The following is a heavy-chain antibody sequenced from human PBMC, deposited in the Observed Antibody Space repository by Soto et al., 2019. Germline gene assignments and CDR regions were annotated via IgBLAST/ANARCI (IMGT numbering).Heavy chain of an antibody. CDR2: ISSSGDFI. Sequence: PGGSLRLSCAASGFTFSCYSVNWVRQAPGKGLEWVSSISSSGDFIYYADSVKGRFTISRDNAKNSLYLQMNSLRAEDTAIYYCARGDRYYDFWSGPGVYYWGQGTLVTVSS. CDR3: ARGDRYYDFWSGPGVYY. J-gene: IGHJ4*02. CDR1: GFTFSCYS. V-gene: IGHV3-21*01. D-gene: IGHD3-3*01.